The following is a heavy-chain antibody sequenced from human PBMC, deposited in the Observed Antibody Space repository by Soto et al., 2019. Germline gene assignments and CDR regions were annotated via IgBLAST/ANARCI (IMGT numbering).Heavy chain of an antibody. CDR2: IYYSGST. D-gene: IGHD2-2*01. V-gene: IGHV4-31*03. Sequence: SETLSLTCTVSGGSISSGGYYWSWIRQHPGKGLEWIGYIYYSGSTYYNPSLKSRVTISVDTSKNQFSLKLSSVTAADTAVYYCARAISHSTFCSSTSCLSNWFDPWGQGTLVTVSS. CDR3: ARAISHSTFCSSTSCLSNWFDP. J-gene: IGHJ5*02. CDR1: GGSISSGGYY.